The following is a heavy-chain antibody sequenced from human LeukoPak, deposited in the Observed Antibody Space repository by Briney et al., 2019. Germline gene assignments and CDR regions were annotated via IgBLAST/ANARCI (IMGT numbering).Heavy chain of an antibody. V-gene: IGHV3-30-3*01. CDR3: ARDTPPVLGSSLGWFDP. J-gene: IGHJ5*02. CDR2: ISYDGSNK. D-gene: IGHD6-13*01. Sequence: GRSLRLSCAASGFTFSSYAMHWVRQAPGKGLEWVAVISYDGSNKYYADSVKGRFTISRDNSKNTLYLQMNSLRAEDTAVYYCARDTPPVLGSSLGWFDPWGQGTLVTVSS. CDR1: GFTFSSYA.